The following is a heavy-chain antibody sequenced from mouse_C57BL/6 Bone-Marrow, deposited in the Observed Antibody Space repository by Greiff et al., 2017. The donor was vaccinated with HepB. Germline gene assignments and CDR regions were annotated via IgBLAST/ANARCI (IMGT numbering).Heavy chain of an antibody. V-gene: IGHV5-12*01. CDR2: ISNGGGST. CDR3: ARHDYDWFAY. Sequence: EVQGVESGGGLVQPGGSLKLSCAASGFTFSDYYMYWVRQTPEKRLEWVAYISNGGGSTYYPDTVKGRFTISRDNAKNTLYLQMSRLKSEDTAMYYCARHDYDWFAYWGQGTLVTVSA. D-gene: IGHD2-4*01. CDR1: GFTFSDYY. J-gene: IGHJ3*01.